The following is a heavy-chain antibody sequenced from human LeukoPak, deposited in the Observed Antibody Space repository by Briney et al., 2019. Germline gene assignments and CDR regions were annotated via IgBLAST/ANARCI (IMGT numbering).Heavy chain of an antibody. CDR3: ARLRGNTMVEY. CDR2: IYNAVT. CDR1: GFAVSNNY. Sequence: KPGGSLRLSCTASGFAVSNNYMSWVRQAPGKGLEWVSLIYNAVTYADSVKGRFTISRDDSKNTLNLQMNSLRADDTAVYYCARLRGNTMVEYWGQGTLVTVSS. J-gene: IGHJ4*02. D-gene: IGHD3-10*01. V-gene: IGHV3-53*01.